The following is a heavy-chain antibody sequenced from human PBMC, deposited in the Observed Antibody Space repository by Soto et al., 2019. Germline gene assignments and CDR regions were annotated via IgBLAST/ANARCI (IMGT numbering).Heavy chain of an antibody. CDR2: IIHSGIT. Sequence: PSETLSLTCAVYGGSFSGYYWSWIRQPPGKGLEWLGEIIHSGITDYNPSLKSRITISIDTSKKQFSLKLNSVTAADTAVYYCAIGPRMWLAGGGYWGQGTQVTVSS. CDR3: AIGPRMWLAGGGY. V-gene: IGHV4-34*12. J-gene: IGHJ4*02. D-gene: IGHD6-19*01. CDR1: GGSFSGYY.